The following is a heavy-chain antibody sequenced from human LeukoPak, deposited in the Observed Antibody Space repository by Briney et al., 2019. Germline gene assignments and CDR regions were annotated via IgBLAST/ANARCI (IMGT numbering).Heavy chain of an antibody. J-gene: IGHJ6*03. CDR3: GSFYSTSSGYSYYMDV. D-gene: IGHD6-6*01. CDR2: INHSGST. V-gene: IGHV4-34*01. CDR1: GGSFNGYY. Sequence: SETLSLTCAVYGGSFNGYYWSWIRQPPGKGLEWIGDINHSGSTNYHPSLKSRVTISVDTSTNQFSLKLRSVTAADTAVYYCGSFYSTSSGYSYYMDVWGKGTTVTVSS.